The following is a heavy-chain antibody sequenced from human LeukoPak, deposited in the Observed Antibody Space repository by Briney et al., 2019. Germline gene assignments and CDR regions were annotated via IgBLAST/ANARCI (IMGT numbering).Heavy chain of an antibody. J-gene: IGHJ3*02. CDR3: ARDNDSSGYYYVGAFDI. CDR2: IYYSGST. CDR1: GGSISSYY. Sequence: MASETLSLTCTVSGGSISSYYWSWIRQPPGKGLEWIGYIYYSGSTNYNPSLKSRVTISVDTSKNQFSLKLSSVTAADTAVYYCARDNDSSGYYYVGAFDIWGQGTMVTVSS. V-gene: IGHV4-59*01. D-gene: IGHD3-22*01.